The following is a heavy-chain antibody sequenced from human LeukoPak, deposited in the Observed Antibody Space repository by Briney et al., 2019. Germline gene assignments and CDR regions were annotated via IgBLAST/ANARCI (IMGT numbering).Heavy chain of an antibody. V-gene: IGHV4-39*02. D-gene: IGHD5-24*01. CDR1: GGSISSGDYY. J-gene: IGHJ4*02. Sequence: PSETLSLTCTVSGGSISSGDYYWSWIRQPPGKGLEWVGTVYYSGSAYYNPSLKSRVTISVDTSKNQFSLKLRSVTAADTAVYYCARDRRDGYNLYYFDYWGQGTLVTVSS. CDR3: ARDRRDGYNLYYFDY. CDR2: VYYSGSA.